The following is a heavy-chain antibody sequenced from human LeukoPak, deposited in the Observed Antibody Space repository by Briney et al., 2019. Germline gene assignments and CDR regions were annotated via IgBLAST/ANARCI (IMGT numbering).Heavy chain of an antibody. D-gene: IGHD1-7*01. Sequence: TGGSLRLSCAASGFTFSSYAMSWVRQAPGKGLEWVSAISGSGGTTYYADSVKGRFTISRDNSKSTLYLQMNSLRDEDTAVYYCAKSATGTTSNWFDPWGQGTLVTVSS. J-gene: IGHJ5*02. CDR1: GFTFSSYA. CDR3: AKSATGTTSNWFDP. V-gene: IGHV3-23*01. CDR2: ISGSGGTT.